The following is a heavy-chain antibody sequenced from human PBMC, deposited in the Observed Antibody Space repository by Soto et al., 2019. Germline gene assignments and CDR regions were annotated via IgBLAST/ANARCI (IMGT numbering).Heavy chain of an antibody. V-gene: IGHV4-59*01. CDR3: ARDSPGPMVRGDNNWFDP. D-gene: IGHD3-10*01. Sequence: SETLSLTCTVSGGSISSYYWSWIRQPPGKGLEWIGYIYYSGSTNYNPSLKSRVTISVDTSKNQFSPKLSSVTAADTAVYYCARDSPGPMVRGDNNWFDPWGQGTLVTVSS. CDR2: IYYSGST. J-gene: IGHJ5*02. CDR1: GGSISSYY.